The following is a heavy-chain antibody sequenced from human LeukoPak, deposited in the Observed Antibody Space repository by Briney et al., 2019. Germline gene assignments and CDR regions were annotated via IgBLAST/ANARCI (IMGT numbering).Heavy chain of an antibody. CDR1: GYTFTSYD. D-gene: IGHD6-13*01. Sequence: ASVKASCKASGYTFTSYDINWVRQATGQGLEWMGWVNPNSGNTGYAQKFQGRVTMTRNTSISTAYMELSSLRSEDTAVYYCARDHSSSCQLLDYWGQGTLVTVSS. J-gene: IGHJ4*02. CDR2: VNPNSGNT. CDR3: ARDHSSSCQLLDY. V-gene: IGHV1-8*01.